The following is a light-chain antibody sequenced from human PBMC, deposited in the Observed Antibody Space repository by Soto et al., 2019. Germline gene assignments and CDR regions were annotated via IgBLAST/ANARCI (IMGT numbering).Light chain of an antibody. Sequence: QSALTQPPSVSGSPGQSVTISCTGTSSDVGSYNRVSWFQQPPGTAPKLMIYEVSNRPSGVPDRFSGSKSGNMASLTISGLQAEDEADYYCSLYTSSSTLVFGGGTKLTVL. CDR2: EVS. J-gene: IGLJ3*02. CDR1: SSDVGSYNR. CDR3: SLYTSSSTLV. V-gene: IGLV2-18*01.